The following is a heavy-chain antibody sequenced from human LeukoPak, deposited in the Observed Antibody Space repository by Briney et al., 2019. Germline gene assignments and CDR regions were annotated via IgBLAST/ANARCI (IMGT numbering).Heavy chain of an antibody. V-gene: IGHV1-18*01. CDR3: ARDRDHRALAGSFDP. J-gene: IGHJ5*02. CDR1: GYSFTNSG. CDR2: ISAYNGSA. D-gene: IGHD6-19*01. Sequence: ASVKVSCKTSGYSFTNSGVSWVRQAPGQGLEWMGWISAYNGSAKYAQKVQDRVTLTTDTSTSTAYMELGSLRSDDTAVYYCARDRDHRALAGSFDPWGQGTLVTVSS.